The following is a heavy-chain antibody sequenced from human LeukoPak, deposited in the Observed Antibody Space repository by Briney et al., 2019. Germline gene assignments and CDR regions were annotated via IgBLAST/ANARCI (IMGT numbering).Heavy chain of an antibody. Sequence: ASVTLSCKASGYTFTSYGISWVRQAPGQGLEWMGWISAYNGNTNYAQKLQGRVTMTTDTSTSTAYMELRSLRSDDTAVYYCARGGDWNYVPEDWFDPWGQGTLVTVSS. CDR2: ISAYNGNT. V-gene: IGHV1-18*01. CDR1: GYTFTSYG. D-gene: IGHD1-7*01. J-gene: IGHJ5*02. CDR3: ARGGDWNYVPEDWFDP.